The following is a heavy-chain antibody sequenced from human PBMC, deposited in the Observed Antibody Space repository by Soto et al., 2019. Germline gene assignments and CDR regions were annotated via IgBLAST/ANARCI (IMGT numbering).Heavy chain of an antibody. CDR1: GFTFSDYG. CDR3: ARVSTTWEDDY. Sequence: EVQLVESGGGLVQPGGSLRLSCAASGFTFSDYGVNWVRQAPGKGLEWISYISSGSDTIYYADSVKGRFTISRDNAKKSLFLQMPSLRDEDTAVYYCARVSTTWEDDYWGQGTLVTVSS. J-gene: IGHJ4*02. D-gene: IGHD1-26*01. CDR2: ISSGSDTI. V-gene: IGHV3-48*02.